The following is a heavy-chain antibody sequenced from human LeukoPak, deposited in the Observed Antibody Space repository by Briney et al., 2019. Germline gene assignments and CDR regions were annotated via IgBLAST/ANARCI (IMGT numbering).Heavy chain of an antibody. CDR3: ARGGTQSPID. V-gene: IGHV3-7*01. J-gene: IGHJ4*02. Sequence: GGSLRLSCAASGFTFSSDWMIWLRQAPEKGLEWVANIKEDGSATYYVDSVKGRFTISRDNAKNALYLQMNSLRVEDTAVYYCARGGTQSPIDWGPGTLVTVSS. CDR2: IKEDGSAT. CDR1: GFTFSSDW. D-gene: IGHD2/OR15-2a*01.